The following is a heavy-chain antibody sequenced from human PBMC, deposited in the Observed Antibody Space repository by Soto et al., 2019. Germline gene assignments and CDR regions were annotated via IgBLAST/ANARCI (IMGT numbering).Heavy chain of an antibody. CDR1: GYTFTTSG. D-gene: IGHD1-1*01. CDR3: TRAGASDWNYVSTSS. Sequence: GASVKVSCKASGYTFTTSGFNWVRQAPGQGLEWMGWISAKSGNTNYAQKLQGRVTMTTDTSTSTVYMELRSLTSDDTAIYYCTRAGASDWNYVSTSSWGQGTLVTVS. J-gene: IGHJ4*02. CDR2: ISAKSGNT. V-gene: IGHV1-18*04.